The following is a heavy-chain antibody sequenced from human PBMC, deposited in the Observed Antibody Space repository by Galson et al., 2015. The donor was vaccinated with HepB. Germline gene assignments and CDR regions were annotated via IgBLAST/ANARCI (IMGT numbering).Heavy chain of an antibody. D-gene: IGHD2-15*01. J-gene: IGHJ6*03. Sequence: SVKVSCKASGGTFSSYAISWVRQAPGQGLEWMGGIIPILGIANYAQKFQGRVTITADKSTSTAYMELSSLRSEDTAVYYCAREGVVVVAATRQYYYYYYMDVWGKGTTVTVSS. CDR3: AREGVVVVAATRQYYYYYYMDV. CDR2: IIPILGIA. V-gene: IGHV1-69*10. CDR1: GGTFSSYA.